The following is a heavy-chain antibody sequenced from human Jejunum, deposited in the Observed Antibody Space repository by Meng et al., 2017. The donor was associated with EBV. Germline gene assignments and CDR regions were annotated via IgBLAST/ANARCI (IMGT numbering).Heavy chain of an antibody. CDR1: GFTFSSYS. D-gene: IGHD2-2*01. J-gene: IGHJ4*02. Sequence: VPLLEAGGGLLQPGGFLRLSCAASGFTFSSYSMSWVRQAPGTGLEWVPTISGTTGNTNYADSVKGRFTISSDNSKSTLYLQMNSLRAEDTALYYCAKKGSPGFQPYDYWGQGTLVTVSS. V-gene: IGHV3-23*01. CDR3: AKKGSPGFQPYDY. CDR2: ISGTTGNT.